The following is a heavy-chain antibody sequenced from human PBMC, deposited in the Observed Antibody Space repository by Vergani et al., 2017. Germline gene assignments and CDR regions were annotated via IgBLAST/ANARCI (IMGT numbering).Heavy chain of an antibody. Sequence: QVQLVQSGAEVKKPGSSVKVSCKASGGTFSSYAISWVRQAPGQGLEWMGGIIPIFGTANYAQKFQGRVTITADESTSTAYMELSSLRSEDTAVYYCAREAGANGYCSRTSCYAFDYWGQGTLVTVSS. V-gene: IGHV1-69*01. CDR1: GGTFSSYA. J-gene: IGHJ4*02. D-gene: IGHD2-2*01. CDR3: AREAGANGYCSRTSCYAFDY. CDR2: IIPIFGTA.